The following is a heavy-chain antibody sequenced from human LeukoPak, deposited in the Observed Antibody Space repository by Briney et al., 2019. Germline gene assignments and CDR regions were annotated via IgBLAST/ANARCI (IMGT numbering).Heavy chain of an antibody. D-gene: IGHD4/OR15-4a*01. Sequence: GRSLRLSCRASGFTFSSYVIHWFLHAPAKGLEGVAVMSHGGDISLYADSVKGRFTISRDNSKNTLYLQMNSLRVEDTAVYYCARDPRPGGPDYVDYWGQGTRVSVSS. J-gene: IGHJ4*02. V-gene: IGHV3-30-3*01. CDR3: ARDPRPGGPDYVDY. CDR1: GFTFSSYV. CDR2: MSHGGDIS.